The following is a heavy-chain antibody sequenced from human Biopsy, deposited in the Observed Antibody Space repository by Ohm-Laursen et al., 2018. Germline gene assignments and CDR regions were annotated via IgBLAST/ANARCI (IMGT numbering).Heavy chain of an antibody. D-gene: IGHD4-17*01. CDR1: GFTFKNYA. CDR2: IDSSAAST. CDR3: ASDLNGDLSAFDY. J-gene: IGHJ4*02. Sequence: SLRLSCAASGFTFKNYAMNWVRQAPGKGLDWVSSIDSSAASTFYADSVKGRFTISRDNSKNTLFLQMNSLRAADTAIYYCASDLNGDLSAFDYWGQGTPVTVSS. V-gene: IGHV3-23*01.